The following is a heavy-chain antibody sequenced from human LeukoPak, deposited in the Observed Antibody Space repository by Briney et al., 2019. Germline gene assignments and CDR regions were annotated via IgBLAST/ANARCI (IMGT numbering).Heavy chain of an antibody. CDR2: MNPNSGNT. Sequence: ASVKVSCKASGYTFTSYDINWVRQATGQGLEWMGWMNPNSGNTGYAQKFQGRVTMTRNTSISTAYMELSSLRSEDTAVYYCARGNYGSVGFGYWGQGTLVTVSS. V-gene: IGHV1-8*01. CDR3: ARGNYGSVGFGY. D-gene: IGHD3-10*01. CDR1: GYTFTSYD. J-gene: IGHJ4*02.